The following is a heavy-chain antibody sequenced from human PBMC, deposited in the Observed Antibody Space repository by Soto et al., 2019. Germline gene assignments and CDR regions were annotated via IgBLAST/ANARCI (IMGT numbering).Heavy chain of an antibody. J-gene: IGHJ5*02. Sequence: SETLSLTCSVSGAALNSGNYYWSWIRQVPGKGLEWIGHIYVTGAVDYNPSLRDRITISQDTSERQFSLNLRLVTAADTAVYYCARLRIATNNYKWFDPWGQDTLVTVSS. CDR1: GAALNSGNYY. CDR3: ARLRIATNNYKWFDP. D-gene: IGHD2-21*01. CDR2: IYVTGAV. V-gene: IGHV4-31*03.